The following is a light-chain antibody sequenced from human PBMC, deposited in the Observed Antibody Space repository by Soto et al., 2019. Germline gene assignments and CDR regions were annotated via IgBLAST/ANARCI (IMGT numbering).Light chain of an antibody. CDR1: SSDVGSYNY. CDR2: DVS. CDR3: SSYTSSNTVV. Sequence: QSVLTQPASVSGSPGQSITISCTETSSDVGSYNYVSWYQQHPGKAPKLMIYDVSNRPSGVSNRFSGSKSGNTASLTISGLQAEDEADYYCSSYTSSNTVVFGGGTKLTVL. J-gene: IGLJ2*01. V-gene: IGLV2-14*01.